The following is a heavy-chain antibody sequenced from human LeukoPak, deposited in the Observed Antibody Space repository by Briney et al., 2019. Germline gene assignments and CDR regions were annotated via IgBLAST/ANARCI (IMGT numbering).Heavy chain of an antibody. CDR1: GFTFSSYA. CDR3: AKGGYYYDSSGYYF. CDR2: ISGSGGST. D-gene: IGHD3-22*01. V-gene: IGHV3-23*01. Sequence: GGSLRLSCAASGFTFSSYAMSWVRQAPGKGLEWVSAISGSGGSTYYADSVKGRFTISRDNSKNTLYLQMNSLRAEDTAVYYCAKGGYYYDSSGYYFWGQGTLVTVSS. J-gene: IGHJ4*02.